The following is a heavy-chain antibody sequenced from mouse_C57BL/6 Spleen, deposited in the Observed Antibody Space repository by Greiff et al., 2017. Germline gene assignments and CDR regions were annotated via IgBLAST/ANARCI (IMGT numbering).Heavy chain of an antibody. CDR3: ARGRLRGAMDY. V-gene: IGHV1-56*01. CDR2: IFPGSGST. Sequence: QVQLKESGPELVRPGASVKISCKAPGYTFTSHCMQWVRQRPGQGLEWFGGIFPGSGSTYYNEKFKGKATLTVDTSSSTAYMQLSSLTSEDSAVYFCARGRLRGAMDYWGQGTSVTVSS. D-gene: IGHD2-4*01. J-gene: IGHJ4*01. CDR1: GYTFTSHC.